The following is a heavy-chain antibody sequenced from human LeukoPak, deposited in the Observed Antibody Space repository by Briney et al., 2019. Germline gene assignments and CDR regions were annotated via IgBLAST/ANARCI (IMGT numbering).Heavy chain of an antibody. J-gene: IGHJ4*02. CDR2: IRYDGSDK. CDR3: AKVSSEYQLLYLSMDY. CDR1: GFTFSNYG. Sequence: PGGSLRLSCAASGFTFSNYGMHWVRQAPGKGLEWVAFIRYDGSDKYYADSVKGRFTISRDNSKNTLYLQMNSLRAEGTAVYYCAKVSSEYQLLYLSMDYWGQGTLVTVSS. V-gene: IGHV3-30*02. D-gene: IGHD2-2*02.